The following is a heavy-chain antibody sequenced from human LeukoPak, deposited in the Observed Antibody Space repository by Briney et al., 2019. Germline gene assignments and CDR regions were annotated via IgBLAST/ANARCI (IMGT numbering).Heavy chain of an antibody. Sequence: GGSLRLSCAASGFTFSNYSMNWVRQAPGKGLEWVSSISSSSRYIYYADSVKGRFTISRDNAKNSLYLQMNSLRAEDTAVYYCARADSSAFDPWGQGTLVTVSS. V-gene: IGHV3-21*01. D-gene: IGHD6-6*01. CDR2: ISSSSRYI. J-gene: IGHJ5*02. CDR1: GFTFSNYS. CDR3: ARADSSAFDP.